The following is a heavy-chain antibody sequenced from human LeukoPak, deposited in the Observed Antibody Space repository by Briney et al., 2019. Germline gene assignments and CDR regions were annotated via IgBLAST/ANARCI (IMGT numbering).Heavy chain of an antibody. J-gene: IGHJ4*02. D-gene: IGHD3-10*01. CDR1: GYTFTGYY. Sequence: GASVKVSCKASGYTFTGYYMHWVRQAPGQGLEWMGWINPNSGGTNYAQKFQGRVTMTRDTSISTAYMELSRLRSDDTAVYYCARGREPFLDGDYYGSGSRGAFDYWGQGTLVTVSS. CDR3: ARGREPFLDGDYYGSGSRGAFDY. V-gene: IGHV1-2*02. CDR2: INPNSGGT.